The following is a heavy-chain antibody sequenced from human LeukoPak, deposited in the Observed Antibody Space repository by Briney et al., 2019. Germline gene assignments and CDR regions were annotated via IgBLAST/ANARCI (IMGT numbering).Heavy chain of an antibody. Sequence: GGSLRLSCAASGFTFSSYEMNWVRQAPGKGLEWVSYISSSGSTIYYADSVKGRFTISRDNAKNSLYLQMNSLKTEDTAVYYCTRSMTRYYYDSSGYYFSFDYWGQGTLVTVSS. CDR2: ISSSGSTI. CDR3: TRSMTRYYYDSSGYYFSFDY. J-gene: IGHJ4*02. D-gene: IGHD3-22*01. V-gene: IGHV3-48*03. CDR1: GFTFSSYE.